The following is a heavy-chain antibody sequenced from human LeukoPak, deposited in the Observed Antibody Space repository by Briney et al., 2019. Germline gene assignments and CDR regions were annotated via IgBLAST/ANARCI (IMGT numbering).Heavy chain of an antibody. Sequence: SETLSLTCTVSGGSISSYYWSWIRQPPGKGLEWIGYIYYSGSTNYNPSLKSRVTISVDTSKNQFSLKLSSVTAADTAVYYCARGYYYYGMDVWGQGTTVTVSS. CDR2: IYYSGST. CDR3: ARGYYYYGMDV. V-gene: IGHV4-59*01. J-gene: IGHJ6*02. CDR1: GGSISSYY.